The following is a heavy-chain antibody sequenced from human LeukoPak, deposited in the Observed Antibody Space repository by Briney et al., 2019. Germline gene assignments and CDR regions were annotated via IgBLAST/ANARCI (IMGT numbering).Heavy chain of an antibody. CDR1: GYNFTTYW. V-gene: IGHV5-51*01. CDR2: IYPGDSDT. CDR3: ARGSMRQFDY. Sequence: GESLKISCKGSGYNFTTYWIGWVRQMPGKGLEWMGIIYPGDSDTRYSPSFQGQVIISADKSITTAYLQWSSLKASDTAMYYCARGSMRQFDYWGQGALVTVSS. J-gene: IGHJ4*02.